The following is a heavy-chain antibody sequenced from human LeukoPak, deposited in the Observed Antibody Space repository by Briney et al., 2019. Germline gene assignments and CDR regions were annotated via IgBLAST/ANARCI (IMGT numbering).Heavy chain of an antibody. CDR1: GFTLSGYW. D-gene: IGHD2/OR15-2a*01. V-gene: IGHV3-74*01. J-gene: IGHJ4*02. CDR3: VRDGPGDFPVDY. Sequence: GGSLRLSCAASGFTLSGYWMHWVRQAPGKGLGWVSRINSYGSNTRCADSVKGRFTVSRDNAKNTLYLQMNSLRAEDTAVYYCVRDGPGDFPVDYWGQGTLVTVSS. CDR2: INSYGSNT.